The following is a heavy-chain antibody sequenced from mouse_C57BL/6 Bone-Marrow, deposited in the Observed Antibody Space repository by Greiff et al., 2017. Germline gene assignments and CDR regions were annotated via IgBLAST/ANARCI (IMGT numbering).Heavy chain of an antibody. Sequence: VKLKESGAELARPGASVKLSCKASGYTFTSYGISWVKQRTGQGLEWIGEIYPRSGNTYYNEKFKGKATLTADKSSSTAYMELRSLTSEDSAVYFCARSGYYAMDYWGQGTSVTVSS. D-gene: IGHD3-2*02. CDR2: IYPRSGNT. CDR1: GYTFTSYG. J-gene: IGHJ4*01. CDR3: ARSGYYAMDY. V-gene: IGHV1-81*01.